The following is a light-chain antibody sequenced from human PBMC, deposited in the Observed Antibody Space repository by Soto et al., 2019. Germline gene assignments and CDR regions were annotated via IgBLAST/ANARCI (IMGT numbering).Light chain of an antibody. CDR2: EVS. CDR3: SSKTESSTLV. J-gene: IGLJ3*02. Sequence: QSALTQPASVSGSPGQSITISCTGTNSDVGGYKYVSWYQQHPGKPPKLMLYEVSNRPSGVSHRFSGSTSGNTASLTISGLQAEDEADYYCSSKTESSTLVFGGGTKLTVL. CDR1: NSDVGGYKY. V-gene: IGLV2-14*01.